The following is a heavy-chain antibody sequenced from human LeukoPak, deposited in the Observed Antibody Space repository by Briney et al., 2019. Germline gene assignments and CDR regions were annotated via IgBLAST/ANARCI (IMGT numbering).Heavy chain of an antibody. Sequence: SETLSLTCSVSGYSISNGYYWGWIRQPPGKGLEFIGSVYHGGNTYYKASLKSRVTISVDTSKNQFSLKLSSVTAADTAVYYCVRPDDNSFDFWGQGTMVTVSS. J-gene: IGHJ3*01. V-gene: IGHV4-38-2*01. D-gene: IGHD3-9*01. CDR3: VRPDDNSFDF. CDR2: VYHGGNT. CDR1: GYSISNGYY.